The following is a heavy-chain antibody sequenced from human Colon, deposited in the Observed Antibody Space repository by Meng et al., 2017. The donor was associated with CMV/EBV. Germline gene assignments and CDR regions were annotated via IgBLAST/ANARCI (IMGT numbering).Heavy chain of an antibody. D-gene: IGHD3-10*01. CDR2: IIPILGIA. CDR3: ARDRAAHY. Sequence: SVKVSCKASGYTFTSYDINWVRQATGQGLEWMGRIIPILGIANYAQKFQGRVTITADKSTSTAYMELSSLRSEDTAVYYCARDRAAHYWGQGTLVTVSS. CDR1: GYTFTSYD. J-gene: IGHJ4*02. V-gene: IGHV1-69*04.